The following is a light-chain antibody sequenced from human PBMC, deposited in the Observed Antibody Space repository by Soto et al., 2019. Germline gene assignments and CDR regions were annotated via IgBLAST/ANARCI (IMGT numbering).Light chain of an antibody. V-gene: IGKV3-15*01. CDR1: QNIDIN. J-gene: IGKJ2*01. CDR2: GAS. CDR3: HQYHNWYT. Sequence: EIVMTQSPATLSVSPGERATLSCRASQNIDINLAWLQQKPGQGPRLLIYGASTRATGIPARFSGSGSGTEFTLTISSLQSEDSAVYHCHQYHNWYTFGQGTKLEIK.